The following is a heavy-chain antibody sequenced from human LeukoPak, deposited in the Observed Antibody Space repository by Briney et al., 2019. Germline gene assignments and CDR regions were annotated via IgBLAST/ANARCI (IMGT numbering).Heavy chain of an antibody. CDR2: TYSSGTT. D-gene: IGHD2-21*02. J-gene: IGHJ4*02. V-gene: IGHV4-4*07. CDR3: ARGGFYCGGDCYVDY. Sequence: SETLSLTCTVSRDSFIDYYWSWIRQPAGKGLEWIGRTYSSGTTHYNPSLKSRVTISVDTSKNQFSLRLSSVTAADTAVYYCARGGFYCGGDCYVDYWGQGTLVTVSS. CDR1: RDSFIDYY.